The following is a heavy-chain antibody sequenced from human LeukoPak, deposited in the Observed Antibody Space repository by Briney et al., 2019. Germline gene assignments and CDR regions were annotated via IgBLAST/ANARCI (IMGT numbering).Heavy chain of an antibody. D-gene: IGHD5-18*01. V-gene: IGHV4-59*08. CDR1: GGSISSYS. Sequence: SETLSLTCTVSGGSISSYSWSWVRQPPGKGLEWIGYMYYTGSTNYHPSLKSRVTISVDTSKNQFSLNLSSVTAADTAVYYCARRYTYGYFDYWGQGTLVTVSS. J-gene: IGHJ4*02. CDR2: MYYTGST. CDR3: ARRYTYGYFDY.